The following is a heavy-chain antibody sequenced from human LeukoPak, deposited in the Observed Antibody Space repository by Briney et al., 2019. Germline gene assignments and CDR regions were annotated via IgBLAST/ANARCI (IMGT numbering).Heavy chain of an antibody. Sequence: GGSLRLSCAASGFTFSSYSMNWVRQAPGKGLEWVSYISSSSSTIHYADSVKGRFTISRDNAKNSLYLQMNSLRAEDTAVYYCARLGPHVLRYFDWLLDDAFDIWGQGTMVTVSS. CDR1: GFTFSSYS. J-gene: IGHJ3*02. CDR3: ARLGPHVLRYFDWLLDDAFDI. D-gene: IGHD3-9*01. V-gene: IGHV3-48*01. CDR2: ISSSSSTI.